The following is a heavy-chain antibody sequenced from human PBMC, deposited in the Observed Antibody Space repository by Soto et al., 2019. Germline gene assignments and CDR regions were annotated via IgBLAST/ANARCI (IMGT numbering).Heavy chain of an antibody. CDR1: GYSFTSYA. CDR3: ARTSAAGKYYYGMDV. Sequence: ASVKVSCKASGYSFTSYAMHWVRQAPEQRLEWMGWINAGNGNTKYSQKFQGQVTISADKSISTAYLQWSSLKASDTAMYYCARTSAAGKYYYGMDVWGQGTTVTVSS. J-gene: IGHJ6*02. D-gene: IGHD6-13*01. V-gene: IGHV1-3*01. CDR2: INAGNGNT.